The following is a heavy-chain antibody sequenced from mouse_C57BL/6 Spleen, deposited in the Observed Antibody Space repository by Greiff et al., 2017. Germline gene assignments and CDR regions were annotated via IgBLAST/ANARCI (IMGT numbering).Heavy chain of an antibody. D-gene: IGHD1-1*01. CDR2: ISSGSSTI. V-gene: IGHV5-17*01. Sequence: EVMLVESGGGLVKPGGSLKLSCAASGFTFSDYGMHWVRQAPEKGLEWVAYISSGSSTIYYADTVKGRFTISRDNAKNTLFLQMTSLRSEDTAMXYCANAYGSSLAYWGQGTLVTVSA. CDR1: GFTFSDYG. J-gene: IGHJ3*01. CDR3: ANAYGSSLAY.